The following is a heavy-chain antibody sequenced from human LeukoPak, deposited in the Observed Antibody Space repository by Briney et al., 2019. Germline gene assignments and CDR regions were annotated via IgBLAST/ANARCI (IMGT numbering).Heavy chain of an antibody. CDR3: TAEKNGSPHY. J-gene: IGHJ4*02. CDR1: RGSISSSTYY. V-gene: IGHV4-39*07. D-gene: IGHD2-8*01. Sequence: SETLSLTSTVSRGSISSSTYYWSWVRQPPGKGLEWIASIYYTGSTYYNPSLKSRVTISPDMSKNEFSLPMSSVTAADTAVYFCTAEKNGSPHYWGQGTQVTVSS. CDR2: IYYTGST.